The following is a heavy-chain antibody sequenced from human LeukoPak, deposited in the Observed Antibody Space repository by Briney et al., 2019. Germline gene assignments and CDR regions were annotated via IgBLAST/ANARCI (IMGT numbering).Heavy chain of an antibody. CDR2: INAGNGNT. Sequence: ASVKVSCKASGGTFSSYAISWVRQAPGQRLEWMGWINAGNGNTKYSQKFQGRVTITRDTSASTAYMELSSLRSEDTAVYYCARDWTIAAAGGFDYWGQGTLVTVSS. CDR3: ARDWTIAAAGGFDY. D-gene: IGHD6-13*01. J-gene: IGHJ4*02. CDR1: GGTFSSYA. V-gene: IGHV1-3*01.